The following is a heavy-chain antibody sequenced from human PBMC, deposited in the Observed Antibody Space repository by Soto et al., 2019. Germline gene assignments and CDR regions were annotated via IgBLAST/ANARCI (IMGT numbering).Heavy chain of an antibody. CDR1: GFTFTSSA. CDR3: AADTKIAVAGTV. CDR2: IVVGSGNT. V-gene: IGHV1-58*01. J-gene: IGHJ4*02. D-gene: IGHD6-19*01. Sequence: VASVKVSCKASGFTFTSSAVQWVRQARRQRLEWIGWIVVGSGNTNYAQKFQERVTITRDMSTSTAYMELSSLRSEDTAVYYCAADTKIAVAGTVWGQGTLVTVSS.